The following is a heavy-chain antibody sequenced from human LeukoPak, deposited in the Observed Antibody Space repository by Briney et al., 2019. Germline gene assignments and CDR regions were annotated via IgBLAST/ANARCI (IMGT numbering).Heavy chain of an antibody. Sequence: PSETLSLTCAGSGGSLSGHFWSWMRQSPGRGLEWIGEINDSGSADYNPLFKSRVTISMETSKDQFSLKLSSVTAADTAVYSCARCWYQAEDGIRYHNGLALWGKGTTVTVSS. CDR1: GGSLSGHF. CDR3: ARCWYQAEDGIRYHNGLAL. CDR2: INDSGSA. V-gene: IGHV4-34*01. J-gene: IGHJ6*04. D-gene: IGHD3-9*01.